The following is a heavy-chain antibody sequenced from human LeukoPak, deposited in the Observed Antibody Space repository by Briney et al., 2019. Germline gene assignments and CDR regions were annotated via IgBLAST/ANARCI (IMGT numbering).Heavy chain of an antibody. CDR3: AREPYYYGSSILDAFDI. J-gene: IGHJ3*02. V-gene: IGHV1-2*06. CDR2: INPNSGGT. D-gene: IGHD3-22*01. CDR1: GYTFTGYY. Sequence: GASVKVSCKASGYTFTGYYMHWVRQAPGQGLEWMGRINPNSGGTNYAQKFQGRVTMTRDTSISTAYMELSRLRSDDTAVYYCAREPYYYGSSILDAFDIWGQGTMVTVSS.